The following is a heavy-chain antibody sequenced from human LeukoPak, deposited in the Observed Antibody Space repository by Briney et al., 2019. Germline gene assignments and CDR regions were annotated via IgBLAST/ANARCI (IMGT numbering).Heavy chain of an antibody. CDR1: GFTFDDYA. CDR2: ISWNSGSI. J-gene: IGHJ4*02. D-gene: IGHD3-10*01. V-gene: IGHV3-9*01. CDR3: ARDPLGYYYGSGTHYFDF. Sequence: GGSLRLSCAASGFTFDDYAMHWVRQAPGKGLEWVSGISWNSGSIGYADSVKGRFTISRDNAKNSLYLQMNTLSAEDTAVYYCARDPLGYYYGSGTHYFDFWGQGTLVTVSS.